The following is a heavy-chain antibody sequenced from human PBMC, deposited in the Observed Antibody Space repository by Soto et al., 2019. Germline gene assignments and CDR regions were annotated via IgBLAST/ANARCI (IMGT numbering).Heavy chain of an antibody. CDR2: ISYDGSNK. CDR1: GFTFSSYG. Sequence: GGSLRLSCAASGFTFSSYGMHWVRQAPGKGLEWVAVISYDGSNKYYADSVKGRFTISRDNSKNTLYLQMNSLRAEDTAVYYCAKPPTLRYFDWFSDYWGQGTLVTV. D-gene: IGHD3-9*01. V-gene: IGHV3-30*18. CDR3: AKPPTLRYFDWFSDY. J-gene: IGHJ4*02.